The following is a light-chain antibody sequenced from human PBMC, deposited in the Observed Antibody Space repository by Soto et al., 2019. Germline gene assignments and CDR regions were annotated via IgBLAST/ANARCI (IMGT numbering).Light chain of an antibody. CDR1: QSISSY. CDR3: QQYGTSEII. Sequence: DIQMTQSQSSLSASVGDRVTITCRASQSISSYLNWYRQKPGKAPKLLIYAASSLQSGVPSRFSGSGSGTDFTLTISSLQPEDFSVFYCQQYGTSEIIFGQGTRLEI. V-gene: IGKV1-39*01. CDR2: AAS. J-gene: IGKJ5*01.